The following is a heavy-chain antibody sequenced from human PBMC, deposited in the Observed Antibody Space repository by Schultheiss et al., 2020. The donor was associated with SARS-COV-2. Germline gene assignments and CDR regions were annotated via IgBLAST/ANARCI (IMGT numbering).Heavy chain of an antibody. V-gene: IGHV3-53*01. CDR3: ARDYSSGWNYGMDV. J-gene: IGHJ6*02. D-gene: IGHD6-19*01. CDR1: GFTFSSYA. CDR2: IYSGGST. Sequence: GESLKISCAASGFTFSSYAMSWVRQAPGKGLEWVSVIYSGGSTYYADSVKGRFTISRDNSKNTLYLQMNSLRAEDTAVYYCARDYSSGWNYGMDVWGQGTTVTVSS.